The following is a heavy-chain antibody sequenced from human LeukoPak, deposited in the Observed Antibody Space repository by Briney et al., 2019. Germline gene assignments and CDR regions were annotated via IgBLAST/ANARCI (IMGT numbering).Heavy chain of an antibody. D-gene: IGHD2-2*02. V-gene: IGHV1-69*05. CDR1: GGTFSSYA. CDR3: ARNIVVVSAAIPGWFDP. CDR2: IIPIFGTA. J-gene: IGHJ5*02. Sequence: GSSVKVSCKASGGTFSSYAISWVRQAPGQGLEWTGGIIPIFGTANYAQKFQGRVTITTDESTSTAYMELSSLRSADTAVYYCARNIVVVSAAIPGWFDPWGQGTLVTVSS.